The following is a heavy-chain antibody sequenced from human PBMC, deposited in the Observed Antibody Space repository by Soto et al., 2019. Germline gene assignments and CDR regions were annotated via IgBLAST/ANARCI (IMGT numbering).Heavy chain of an antibody. J-gene: IGHJ3*02. CDR3: ANDYGGNLHHDAFDI. V-gene: IGHV3-30*18. CDR2: ISYDGSNK. Sequence: PGGSLRLSCAASGFTFSSYGMHWVRQAPGKGLEWVAVISYDGSNKYYADSVKGRFTISRDNSKNTLYLQMNSLRAEDTAVYYCANDYGGNLHHDAFDIWGKGTMVTVS. D-gene: IGHD4-17*01. CDR1: GFTFSSYG.